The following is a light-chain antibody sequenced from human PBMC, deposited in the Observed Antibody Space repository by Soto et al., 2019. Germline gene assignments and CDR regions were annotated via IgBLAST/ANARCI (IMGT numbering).Light chain of an antibody. Sequence: DIQLTQSPSFLSASVGDRVTITCRASPGIRSYLAWYQQKPGKAPKLLIYTASTLQSGVPSRFSGSGSGTEFTLTISSLQPEDFATYYCQQHNSYPLTFGGGTKVEIK. V-gene: IGKV1-9*01. CDR3: QQHNSYPLT. J-gene: IGKJ4*01. CDR1: PGIRSY. CDR2: TAS.